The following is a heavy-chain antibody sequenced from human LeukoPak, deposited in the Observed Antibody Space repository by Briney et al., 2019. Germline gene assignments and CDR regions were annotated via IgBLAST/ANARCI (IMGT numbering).Heavy chain of an antibody. CDR2: ISYDGSNK. D-gene: IGHD7-27*01. V-gene: IGHV3-30-3*01. J-gene: IGHJ4*02. CDR3: ATSLGPLTEY. Sequence: GGSLRLSCAASGFTFSSYAMHWVRQAPGKGLEWVAVISYDGSNKYYADSVKGRFTISRDNSKNTLYLQMNSLRAEDTAVYYCATSLGPLTEYWGQGTLVTVSS. CDR1: GFTFSSYA.